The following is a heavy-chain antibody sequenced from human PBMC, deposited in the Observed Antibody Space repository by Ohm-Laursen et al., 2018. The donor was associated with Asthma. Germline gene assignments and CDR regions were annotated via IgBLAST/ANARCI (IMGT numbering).Heavy chain of an antibody. CDR2: ISYDGSNK. J-gene: IGHJ3*02. Sequence: SLRLSCAATGFTFSRYGMHWVRQAPGKGLEWVAVISYDGSNKYYADSVKGRFTISRDNAKNSLYLQMNSLRAEDTAVYYCARALTTSDAFDIWGQGTMVTVSS. CDR1: GFTFSRYG. V-gene: IGHV3-30*03. CDR3: ARALTTSDAFDI. D-gene: IGHD4-17*01.